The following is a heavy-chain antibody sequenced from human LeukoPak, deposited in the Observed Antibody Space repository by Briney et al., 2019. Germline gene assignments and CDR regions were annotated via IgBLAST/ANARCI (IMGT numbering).Heavy chain of an antibody. V-gene: IGHV4-59*01. CDR2: IYYSGST. CDR1: GGSISSYC. J-gene: IGHJ6*02. CDR3: ARSYHCSSTSCYSSLSYYYYYGMDV. D-gene: IGHD2-2*01. Sequence: SETLSLTCTVSGGSISSYCWSWIRQPPGKGLEWIGYIYYSGSTNYNPSLKSRVTISVDTSKNQFSLKLSSVTAADTAVYYCARSYHCSSTSCYSSLSYYYYYGMDVWGQGTTVTVSS.